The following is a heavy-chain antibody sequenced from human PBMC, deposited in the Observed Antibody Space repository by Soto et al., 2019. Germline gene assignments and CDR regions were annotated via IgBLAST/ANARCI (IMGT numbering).Heavy chain of an antibody. D-gene: IGHD6-6*01. Sequence: GESLKLSCKGSGYSFTSCWISWVRQMPGKGLERMERIDPSNSYTNYSPSFQGHVTSSADKYISTAYLQWSSLKASDTAMYYCARHEVAARSYGMDVWGQGTTVTVSS. CDR3: ARHEVAARSYGMDV. J-gene: IGHJ6*02. V-gene: IGHV5-10-1*01. CDR1: GYSFTSCW. CDR2: IDPSNSYT.